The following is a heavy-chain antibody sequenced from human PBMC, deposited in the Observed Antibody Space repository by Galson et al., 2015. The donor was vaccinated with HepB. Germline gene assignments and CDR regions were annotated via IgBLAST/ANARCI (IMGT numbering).Heavy chain of an antibody. D-gene: IGHD3-10*01. CDR1: GYNFNTVW. CDR3: ARQGSQLWLQDASFDF. Sequence: QSGAEVKKPGESLKISCKASGYNFNTVWIGWGRQMPGKGLEWMGIIYPHDSDTRNNPAFQGHVTLSADKSINTAYLQWTSLKASDTAMYYCARQGSQLWLQDASFDFWGQGTMVSVSS. CDR2: IYPHDSDT. V-gene: IGHV5-51*01. J-gene: IGHJ3*01.